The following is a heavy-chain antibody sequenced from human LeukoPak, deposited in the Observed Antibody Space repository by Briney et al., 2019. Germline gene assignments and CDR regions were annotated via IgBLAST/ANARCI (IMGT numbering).Heavy chain of an antibody. Sequence: GGSLRLSCAASGFTFSSYGMHWVRQAPGKGLEWVAFIRYDGSNKYYADSVKGRFTISRDNSKNTLYLQVNSLRAEDTAVYYCAKDGDFWSGYYIDYWGQGTLVTVSS. V-gene: IGHV3-30*02. D-gene: IGHD3-3*01. J-gene: IGHJ4*02. CDR2: IRYDGSNK. CDR1: GFTFSSYG. CDR3: AKDGDFWSGYYIDY.